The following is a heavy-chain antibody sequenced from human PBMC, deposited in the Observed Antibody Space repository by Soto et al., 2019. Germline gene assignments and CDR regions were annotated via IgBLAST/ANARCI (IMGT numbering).Heavy chain of an antibody. V-gene: IGHV1-69*12. J-gene: IGHJ2*01. Sequence: QVQLVQSGAEVKKPGSSVKGSCKASGGTFSSYAISWVRRAPGQGLEWMGGFIPIFGTTNYAQKFQGRVPISADESTRTSYMELSSLSSEYTAVYYCARVVQVVKPFHYLYFALWGRGTLFTFSA. CDR3: ARVVQVVKPFHYLYFAL. D-gene: IGHD6-13*01. CDR1: GGTFSSYA. CDR2: FIPIFGTT.